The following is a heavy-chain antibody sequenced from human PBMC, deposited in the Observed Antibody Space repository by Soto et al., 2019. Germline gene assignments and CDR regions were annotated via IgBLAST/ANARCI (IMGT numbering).Heavy chain of an antibody. V-gene: IGHV4-61*01. Sequence: QVQLQESGPGLVKPSETLSLTCTVSGGSVSSGSYYWSWIRQPPGKGLEWIGYIYYSGSTNYNPSHKSRVTISVDTSKNQFSLKLSSVTAADTALYYCARRYYDGRYFDLWGRGTLVTVSS. J-gene: IGHJ2*01. CDR1: GGSVSSGSYY. CDR2: IYYSGST. D-gene: IGHD3-16*01. CDR3: ARRYYDGRYFDL.